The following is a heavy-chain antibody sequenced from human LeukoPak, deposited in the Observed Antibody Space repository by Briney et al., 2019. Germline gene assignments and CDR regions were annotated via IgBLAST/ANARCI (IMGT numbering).Heavy chain of an antibody. V-gene: IGHV1-2*02. D-gene: IGHD6-19*01. CDR1: GYTFTGYY. CDR3: AGDNPGYSSGWYVAFDI. CDR2: INPNSGGT. Sequence: GASVKVSCKASGYTFTGYYMHWVRQAPGQGLEWMGWINPNSGGTNYAQKFQGRVTMTRDTSISTAYMELSRLRSDDTAVYYCAGDNPGYSSGWYVAFDIWGQGTMVTVSS. J-gene: IGHJ3*02.